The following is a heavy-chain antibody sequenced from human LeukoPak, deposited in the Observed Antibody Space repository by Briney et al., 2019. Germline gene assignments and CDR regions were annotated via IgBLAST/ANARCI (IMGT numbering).Heavy chain of an antibody. V-gene: IGHV1-8*01. J-gene: IGHJ4*02. Sequence: ASVTVSFTASGYTFTSYDINWVRQATGQGLEWMGWMNPNSGNTGYAQKFQGRVTMTRNTSISTAYMELSSLRSEDTAVYYCARGRPDYYDFWSGYYEGFDYWGQGTLVTVSS. CDR1: GYTFTSYD. CDR3: ARGRPDYYDFWSGYYEGFDY. CDR2: MNPNSGNT. D-gene: IGHD3-3*01.